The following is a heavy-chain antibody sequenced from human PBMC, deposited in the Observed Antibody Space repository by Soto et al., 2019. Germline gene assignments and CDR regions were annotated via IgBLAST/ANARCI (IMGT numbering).Heavy chain of an antibody. CDR2: SNHSGST. Sequence: SETLSITCAVYGWSLSFGYLSWIRQPPVKGLEWMGESNHSGSTNYNPSLKSRVTISVDTSKNTFSLKLSSVTAAETAVYYCARGPDYDWSGSSEWFDPWGQGTLVTVSS. V-gene: IGHV4-34*01. J-gene: IGHJ5*02. CDR1: GWSLSFGY. CDR3: ARGPDYDWSGSSEWFDP. D-gene: IGHD3-3*01.